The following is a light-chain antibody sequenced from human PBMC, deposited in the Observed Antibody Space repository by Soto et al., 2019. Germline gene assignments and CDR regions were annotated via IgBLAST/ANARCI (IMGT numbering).Light chain of an antibody. CDR1: QGISNY. CDR2: AAS. CDR3: HKYNSPPWT. J-gene: IGKJ1*01. V-gene: IGKV1-27*01. Sequence: NQMTQSPSSLSASVGDRVTITCRASQGISNYLAWYQQKPGKVPKLLIYAASTLHSGVPSRFSGSGSGTDFTLTISSLQSEDVAPYYCHKYNSPPWTFAQGTKVEIK.